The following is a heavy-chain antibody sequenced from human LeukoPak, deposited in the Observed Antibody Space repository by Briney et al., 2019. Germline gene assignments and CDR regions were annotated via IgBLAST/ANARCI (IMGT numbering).Heavy chain of an antibody. CDR3: AKAELGVDTFFDY. D-gene: IGHD3-3*01. J-gene: IGHJ4*02. Sequence: PGGSLRLSCAASGFTFSDYALGWVRQAPGRGLEWVATLSGSGAGTHYSDSVQGRFTISRDNSKRTLFLQMNSLRAEDTAFYYCAKAELGVDTFFDYWGQGTLVTVSS. V-gene: IGHV3-23*01. CDR1: GFTFSDYA. CDR2: LSGSGAGT.